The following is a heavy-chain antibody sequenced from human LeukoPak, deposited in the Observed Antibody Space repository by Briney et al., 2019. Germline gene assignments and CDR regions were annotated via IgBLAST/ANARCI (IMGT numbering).Heavy chain of an antibody. CDR3: ASGIPTYYYDPDRGRTGEDAFDI. J-gene: IGHJ3*02. V-gene: IGHV1-2*04. CDR2: INPNSGGT. Sequence: GASVKVSCKASGYTFTGYYMHWVRQAPGQGLEWMGWINPNSGGTNYAQKFQGWVTMTRDTSISTAYMELSRLRSDDTAVYYCASGIPTYYYDPDRGRTGEDAFDIWGQGTMVTVSS. D-gene: IGHD3-22*01. CDR1: GYTFTGYY.